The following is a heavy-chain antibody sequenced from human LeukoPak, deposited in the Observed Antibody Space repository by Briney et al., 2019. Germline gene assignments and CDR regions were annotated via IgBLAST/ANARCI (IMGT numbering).Heavy chain of an antibody. J-gene: IGHJ6*03. D-gene: IGHD1-14*01. CDR1: GGSFSDYS. Sequence: PSETLSLTCGVHGGSFSDYSWSWIRQPPGKGLEWIGEINPSGSTTYNPSLKSRVTISVDTSKNQFSLKLSSVTAADTAVYYCARATPHGKQFKTTRRYYMDVWGKGTTVTVSS. CDR2: INPSGST. V-gene: IGHV4-34*01. CDR3: ARATPHGKQFKTTRRYYMDV.